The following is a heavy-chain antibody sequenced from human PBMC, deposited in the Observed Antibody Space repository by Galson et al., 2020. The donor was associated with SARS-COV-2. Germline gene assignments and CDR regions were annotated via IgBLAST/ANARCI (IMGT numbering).Heavy chain of an antibody. J-gene: IGHJ5*02. V-gene: IGHV3-30-3*01. Sequence: GGSLRLTCAASGFTFNTYAMHWVRQAPGQGLEWVAVISPDGSDEYYADSVKGRFTISRDNSKHSLFLQMHRLRPDDTGVFYCARDRARLLGPHTLPSDGGFYPWGQGALVTVSS. CDR2: ISPDGSDE. D-gene: IGHD3-3*01. CDR3: ARDRARLLGPHTLPSDGGFYP. CDR1: GFTFNTYA.